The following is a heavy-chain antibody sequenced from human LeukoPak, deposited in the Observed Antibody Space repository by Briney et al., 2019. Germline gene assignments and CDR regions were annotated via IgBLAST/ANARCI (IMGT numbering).Heavy chain of an antibody. V-gene: IGHV3-11*04. CDR2: ISSSGSTI. J-gene: IGHJ6*03. CDR3: ARDLVCSSTSCHQYYYYMDV. CDR1: GFTFSDYY. D-gene: IGHD2-2*01. Sequence: GGSLRLSCAASGFTFSDYYMSWIRQAPGKGLEWVSYISSSGSTIYYADSVKGRFTISRDNAKNSLYLQMNSLRAEDTAVYYCARDLVCSSTSCHQYYYYMDVWGKGTTVTVSS.